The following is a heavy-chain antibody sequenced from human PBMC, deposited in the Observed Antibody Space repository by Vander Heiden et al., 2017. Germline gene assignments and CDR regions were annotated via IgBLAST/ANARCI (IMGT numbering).Heavy chain of an antibody. J-gene: IGHJ4*02. Sequence: QVQLQESGPGLVTPSETLSLTCAVSGYSISSGYYWGWIRQPPGKGLGWIGSIYHSGSTYYNPSLKSRVTISVDTSKNQFSLKLSSVTAADTAVYYCARDGAAAGKNPFDYWGQGTLVTVSS. D-gene: IGHD6-13*01. CDR2: IYHSGST. CDR1: GYSISSGYY. V-gene: IGHV4-38-2*02. CDR3: ARDGAAAGKNPFDY.